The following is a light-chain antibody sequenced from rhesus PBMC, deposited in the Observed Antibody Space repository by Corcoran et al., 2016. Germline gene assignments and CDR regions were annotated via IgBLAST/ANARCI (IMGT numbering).Light chain of an antibody. CDR2: GES. CDR1: QSVSSS. J-gene: IGKJ1*01. V-gene: IGKV3-24*01. CDR3: LQHSNWPWT. Sequence: EIVMTQSPATLSLSPGERATLSCRASQSVSSSLAWYHQKPGQAPRLLIDGESSRAPGLPDRFSGSGCGTDFTFTISSLGPEDVAVYYCLQHSNWPWTFGQGTKVEIK.